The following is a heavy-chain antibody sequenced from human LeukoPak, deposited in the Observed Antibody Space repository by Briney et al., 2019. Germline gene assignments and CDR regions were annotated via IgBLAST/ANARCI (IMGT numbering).Heavy chain of an antibody. CDR3: ARAHPYFGTGSFDI. CDR1: GGSISSYY. D-gene: IGHD1-14*01. Sequence: SETLSLTCTVSGGSISSYYWSWIRQPPGKGLEWIGYIYYSGSTNYNPSLKSRVTISVDTSKNQFSLKLSSVTAADTAVYYCARAHPYFGTGSFDIWGRGTMVTVSS. J-gene: IGHJ3*02. CDR2: IYYSGST. V-gene: IGHV4-59*01.